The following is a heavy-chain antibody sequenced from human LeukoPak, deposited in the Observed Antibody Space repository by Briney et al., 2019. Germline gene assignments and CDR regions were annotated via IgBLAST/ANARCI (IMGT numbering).Heavy chain of an antibody. Sequence: GGSLRLSCAASGFTFDDYGMSWVRQAPGKGLEWVSGINWKGGSTGYADSVKGRFTISRDNAKNSLYLQMNSLRAEDTALYYCARRERYSSSSGVDYWGQGTLVTVSS. J-gene: IGHJ4*02. CDR1: GFTFDDYG. V-gene: IGHV3-20*04. D-gene: IGHD6-6*01. CDR2: INWKGGST. CDR3: ARRERYSSSSGVDY.